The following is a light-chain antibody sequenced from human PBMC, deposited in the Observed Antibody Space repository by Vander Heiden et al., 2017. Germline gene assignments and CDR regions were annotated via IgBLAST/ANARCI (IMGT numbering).Light chain of an antibody. CDR1: GGSIAGNY. V-gene: IGLV6-57*02. Sequence: FILPQPHPMSESPGKKVTICCTAYGGSIAGNYVQWFQQRPGDAPTTVIYEDNRRPSGVPDRFSGSIDRSSNSASLTISGLKTEDEADYYCQSYDSSDQGVFGGGTKLTVL. CDR3: QSYDSSDQGV. CDR2: EDN. J-gene: IGLJ2*01.